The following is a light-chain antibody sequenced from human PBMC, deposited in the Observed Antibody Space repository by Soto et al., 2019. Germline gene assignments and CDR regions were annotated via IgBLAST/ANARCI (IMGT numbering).Light chain of an antibody. CDR3: QQYNIWPPWT. J-gene: IGKJ1*01. Sequence: EIVMTQSPATLSVSPGERATLSCRASQSVSSNLAWYQQKPGQAPRLLIYGASTRATGIPARFSGSGSGTEFTLTISSLQSEDFAVYYCQQYNIWPPWTFAQGTKVEIK. V-gene: IGKV3-15*01. CDR1: QSVSSN. CDR2: GAS.